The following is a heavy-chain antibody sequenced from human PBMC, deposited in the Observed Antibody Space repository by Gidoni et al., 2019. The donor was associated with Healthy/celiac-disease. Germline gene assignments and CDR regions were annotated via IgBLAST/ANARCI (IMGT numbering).Heavy chain of an antibody. CDR3: AKDFSAGTIFGVTIARV. Sequence: EVQLLESGGGLVQPGGSLRLSCAASGFTFSSSAMSWVRQAPGKGLEWVSAISGSGGSTYYADSVKGRFTISRDNSKNTLYLQMNSLRAEDTAAYYCAKDFSAGTIFGVTIARVWGQGTLVTVSS. D-gene: IGHD3-3*01. CDR1: GFTFSSSA. CDR2: ISGSGGST. V-gene: IGHV3-23*01. J-gene: IGHJ4*02.